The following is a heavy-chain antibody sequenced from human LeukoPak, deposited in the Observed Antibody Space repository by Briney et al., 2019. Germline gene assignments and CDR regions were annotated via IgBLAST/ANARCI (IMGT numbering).Heavy chain of an antibody. CDR2: ISGSGGST. J-gene: IGHJ4*02. D-gene: IGHD6-19*01. CDR1: GFTFSSYD. V-gene: IGHV3-23*01. Sequence: GGSLRLSCAASGFTFSSYDMSWVRRAPGKGLEWVSAISGSGGSTYYADSVKGRFTISRDNSQNTLYLQMNSLRAEDSAVYYCAKVGSGWYSGAFDYWGQGTLLTVSS. CDR3: AKVGSGWYSGAFDY.